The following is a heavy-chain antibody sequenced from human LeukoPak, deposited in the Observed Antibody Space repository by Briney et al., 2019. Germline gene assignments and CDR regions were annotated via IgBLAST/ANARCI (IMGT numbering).Heavy chain of an antibody. V-gene: IGHV1-46*01. CDR1: GYTFTSYY. CDR2: INPSGGST. CDR3: ARVDGSPDY. J-gene: IGHJ4*02. Sequence: GASVKVSCKASGYTFTSYYMHWVRQAPGQGLEWMGIINPSGGSTSYAQKFQGRVTITRDTSISTVYMELSSLRFEDTAVYFCARVDGSPDYWGQGTLVTVSS. D-gene: IGHD2-15*01.